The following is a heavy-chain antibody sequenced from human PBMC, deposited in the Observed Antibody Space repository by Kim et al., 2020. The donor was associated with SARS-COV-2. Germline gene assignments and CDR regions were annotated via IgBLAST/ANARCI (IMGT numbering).Heavy chain of an antibody. D-gene: IGHD3-16*01. CDR2: IYYSGST. V-gene: IGHV4-59*08. Sequence: SETLSLTCTVSGGSISSYYWSWIRQPPGKGLEWIGHIYYSGSTSYNPSLKSRVTISVDTSKIQFSLKLSSVTAADTAVYYCATQNYVWGTIGGHYYYGMDVWGQGTTVTVSS. CDR3: ATQNYVWGTIGGHYYYGMDV. CDR1: GGSISSYY. J-gene: IGHJ6*02.